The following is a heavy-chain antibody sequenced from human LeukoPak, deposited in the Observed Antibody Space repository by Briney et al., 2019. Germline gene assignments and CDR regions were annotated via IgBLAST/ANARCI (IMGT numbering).Heavy chain of an antibody. CDR1: GFTFSSYS. D-gene: IGHD3-22*01. CDR2: ISSSSSYI. J-gene: IGHJ3*02. Sequence: PGGSLRLSCAASGFTFSSYSMNWVRQAPGKGLEWVSSISSSSSYIYYADSVKGRFTISRDNAKNSLYLQMSSLRAEDTALYYCAKGSHYDDAFDIWGQGTMVTVSS. CDR3: AKGSHYDDAFDI. V-gene: IGHV3-21*04.